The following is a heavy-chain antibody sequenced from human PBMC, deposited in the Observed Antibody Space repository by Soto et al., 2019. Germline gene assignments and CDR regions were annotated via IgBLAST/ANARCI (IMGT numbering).Heavy chain of an antibody. V-gene: IGHV3-23*01. J-gene: IGHJ4*02. CDR1: GFTFSSYA. CDR3: AKVRDNYYDSSGYPGG. D-gene: IGHD3-22*01. Sequence: PGGSLRLSCAASGFTFSSYAMSWVRQAPGKGLEWVSAISGSGGSTYYADSVKGRFTISRDNSKNTLYLQMNSLRAEDTAVYYCAKVRDNYYDSSGYPGGWGQGTLVTVSS. CDR2: ISGSGGST.